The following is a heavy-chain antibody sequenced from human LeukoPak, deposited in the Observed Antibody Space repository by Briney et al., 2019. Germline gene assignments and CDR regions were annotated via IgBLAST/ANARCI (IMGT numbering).Heavy chain of an antibody. Sequence: GGSLRLSCAASGFTVSSNYMSWVRQAPGKGLEWVSVIYSGGSIYYADSVKGRFTISRDNSKNTVHLQMHSLRVEDTAVYYCARDLVVGESSGWFDPWGQGTLVTVSS. J-gene: IGHJ5*02. V-gene: IGHV3-53*05. D-gene: IGHD3-10*01. CDR1: GFTVSSNY. CDR2: IYSGGSI. CDR3: ARDLVVGESSGWFDP.